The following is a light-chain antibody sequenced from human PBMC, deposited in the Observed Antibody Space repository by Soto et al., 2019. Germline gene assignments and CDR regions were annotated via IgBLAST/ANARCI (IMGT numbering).Light chain of an antibody. Sequence: EIVLTQSPGTLSLSPGERATLSCRASQSISSTYLGWYQQRPGQAPRLLIYSASSRATGIPDRFSGSGSGTDFTLNITRLEPEDFAVYYCHQYGSSLPFTFGQGTKLEIK. CDR2: SAS. CDR1: QSISSTY. V-gene: IGKV3-20*01. J-gene: IGKJ2*01. CDR3: HQYGSSLPFT.